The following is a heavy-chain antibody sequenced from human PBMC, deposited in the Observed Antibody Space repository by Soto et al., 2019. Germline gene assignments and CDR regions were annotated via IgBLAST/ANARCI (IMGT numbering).Heavy chain of an antibody. CDR2: IKQDGSEK. V-gene: IGHV3-7*03. Sequence: ASVKVSCKASGGTFSSYAISWVRQAPGKGLEWVANIKQDGSEKFFVDSVKGRFTISRDNAQNSLYLQMNSLGAEDTAVYFCARNKMEGVDYFDYWGQGTLVTVSS. J-gene: IGHJ4*02. D-gene: IGHD3-10*01. CDR3: ARNKMEGVDYFDY. CDR1: GGTFSSYA.